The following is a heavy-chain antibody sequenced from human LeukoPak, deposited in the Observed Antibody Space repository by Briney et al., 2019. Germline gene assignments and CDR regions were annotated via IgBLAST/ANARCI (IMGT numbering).Heavy chain of an antibody. J-gene: IGHJ6*02. V-gene: IGHV3-30*18. CDR3: AKELEAWCGTIPAPGLYYYYGMDV. Sequence: GRSLRLSCAASGFTFSSYGMHWVRQAPGKGLEWVAVISYDGSNEYYGDSVKGRFTISRDTSKNTLYLQMNSLRVEDTALYYCAKELEAWCGTIPAPGLYYYYGMDVWGQGATVTVSS. CDR1: GFTFSSYG. D-gene: IGHD6-13*01. CDR2: ISYDGSNE.